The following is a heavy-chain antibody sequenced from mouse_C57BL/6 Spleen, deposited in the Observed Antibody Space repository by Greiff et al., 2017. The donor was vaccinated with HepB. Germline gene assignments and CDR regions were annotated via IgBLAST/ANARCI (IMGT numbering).Heavy chain of an antibody. CDR1: GYTFTSYW. V-gene: IGHV1-72*01. CDR3: ASLYGYDGGRYFDV. CDR2: IDPNSGGT. Sequence: QVHVKQPGAELVKPGASVKLSCKASGYTFTSYWMHWVKQRPGRGLEWIGRIDPNSGGTKYNEKFKSKATLTVDKPSSTAYMQLSSLTSEDSAVYYCASLYGYDGGRYFDVWGTGTTVTVSS. D-gene: IGHD2-2*01. J-gene: IGHJ1*03.